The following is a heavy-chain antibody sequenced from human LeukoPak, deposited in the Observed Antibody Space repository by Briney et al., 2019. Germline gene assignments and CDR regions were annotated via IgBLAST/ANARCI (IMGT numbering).Heavy chain of an antibody. D-gene: IGHD5-12*01. Sequence: ASVKVSCKASGYAFINYGISWVRQAPGQGLERMGWISADKGNTNYAQQLQGRVTMTTDTSTNTAYMELRSLRPDDTAVYYCARWRRVISWFVYWGQGTLVTVSS. CDR2: ISADKGNT. CDR1: GYAFINYG. V-gene: IGHV1-18*01. CDR3: ARWRRVISWFVY. J-gene: IGHJ5*01.